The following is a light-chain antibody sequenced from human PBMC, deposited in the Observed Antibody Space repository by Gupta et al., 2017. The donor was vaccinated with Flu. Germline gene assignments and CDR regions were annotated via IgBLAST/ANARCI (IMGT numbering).Light chain of an antibody. V-gene: IGLV3-19*01. Sequence: SSELTQDPAVPVALGLKVRSPSHGDRPRSYYASWYQQRPGQAPLLVMYDTDNRPSGIPDRFSGSSSGDTTSLTIAGAQAEDEADYYYNSRYSSGHRLFGGGTKLTGL. CDR3: NSRYSSGHRL. CDR2: DTD. J-gene: IGLJ2*01. CDR1: RPRSYY.